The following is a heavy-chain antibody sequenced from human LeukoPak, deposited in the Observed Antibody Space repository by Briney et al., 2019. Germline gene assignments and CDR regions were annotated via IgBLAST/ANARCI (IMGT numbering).Heavy chain of an antibody. CDR3: ARYIWTTWFDH. Sequence: SETLSLTCTVSGDSVSSGRYYWSLIRQPPGKGLEWIGNIYYSGNVNYNPSLMSRITISIDTSKKKFFLRLNSVPASDTAVYYCARYIWTTWFDHWGQGTLVTVSS. D-gene: IGHD1-20*01. J-gene: IGHJ5*02. CDR2: IYYSGNV. V-gene: IGHV4-61*01. CDR1: GDSVSSGRYY.